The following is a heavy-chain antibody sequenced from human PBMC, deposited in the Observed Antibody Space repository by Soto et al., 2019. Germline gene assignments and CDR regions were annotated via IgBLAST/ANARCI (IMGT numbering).Heavy chain of an antibody. CDR2: ISWDDDK. CDR3: VQSRCGGDCLQSYSSHSYYGLDV. D-gene: IGHD2-21*02. CDR1: VFSLSTTGVG. Sequence: SGPPLVNATQALTMPFSFSVFSLSTTGVGVGWILQPPGQVLEWLAPISWDDDKRYNPSLNSRLTITKDTSKTQVVLAMTNMDPVDTATYYCVQSRCGGDCLQSYSSHSYYGLDVWGQGTTVTVSS. J-gene: IGHJ6*02. V-gene: IGHV2-5*02.